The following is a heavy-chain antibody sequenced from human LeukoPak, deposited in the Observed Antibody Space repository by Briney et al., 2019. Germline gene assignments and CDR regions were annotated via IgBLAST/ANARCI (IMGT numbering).Heavy chain of an antibody. CDR2: IYYSGTT. CDR3: ARFLWFGGHYYMDV. J-gene: IGHJ6*03. D-gene: IGHD3-10*01. CDR1: GGSISHYY. Sequence: SETLSLTCIVSGGSISHYYWNWVRQPPGKGLEWIGYIYYSGTTNYNPSLKSRVTISVDTSKNQFSLKLSSVTAADTAVYYCARFLWFGGHYYMDVWGKGTTVTISS. V-gene: IGHV4-59*12.